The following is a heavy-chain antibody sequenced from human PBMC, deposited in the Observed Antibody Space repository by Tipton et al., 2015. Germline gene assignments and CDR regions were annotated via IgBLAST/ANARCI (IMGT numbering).Heavy chain of an antibody. D-gene: IGHD3-10*01. CDR1: AYSISSDY. CDR2: INQDGSEK. Sequence: GLVKPSETLSLTCAVSAYSISSDYYWGWVRQAPGKGLEWVANINQDGSEKYCADSVKGRFTISRDNAKNSLYLQMSSLRAEDTAVYHCARDGGSENYQEGFDYWGQGTLVTVSS. J-gene: IGHJ4*02. CDR3: ARDGGSENYQEGFDY. V-gene: IGHV3-7*01.